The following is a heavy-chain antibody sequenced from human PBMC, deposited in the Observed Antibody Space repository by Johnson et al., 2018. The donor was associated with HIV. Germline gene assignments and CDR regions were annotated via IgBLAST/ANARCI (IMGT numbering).Heavy chain of an antibody. CDR3: AKDLTYVISAFDI. D-gene: IGHD3-10*02. V-gene: IGHV3-23*03. Sequence: VQLVESGGGLVQPGGSLRLSCAASGFTFSSYAMSWVRQAPGKGLEWVSIIYSDGSTYFADSVQGRFTISRDNSKNTLYLQMNSLGAEDTAVYFCAKDLTYVISAFDIWGQGTMVTVSS. CDR2: IIYSDGST. CDR1: GFTFSSYA. J-gene: IGHJ3*02.